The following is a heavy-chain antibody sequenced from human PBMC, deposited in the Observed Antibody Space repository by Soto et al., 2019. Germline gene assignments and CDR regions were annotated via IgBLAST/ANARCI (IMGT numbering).Heavy chain of an antibody. CDR1: GFTVSSSY. CDR2: IYSGGTT. Sequence: GGSLRLSCAASGFTVSSSYMTWVRQAPGKGLEWVSIIYSGGTTYYADSVKGRFTISRDNSKNTLYLQMNSLRAEDTAVYYCARDFEPFVVVPAAPDYWGQGTLVTVSS. J-gene: IGHJ4*02. D-gene: IGHD2-2*01. CDR3: ARDFEPFVVVPAAPDY. V-gene: IGHV3-66*02.